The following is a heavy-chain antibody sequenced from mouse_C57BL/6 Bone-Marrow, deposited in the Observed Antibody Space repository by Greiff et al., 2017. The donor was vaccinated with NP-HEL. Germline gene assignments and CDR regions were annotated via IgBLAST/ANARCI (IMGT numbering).Heavy chain of an antibody. V-gene: IGHV7-3*01. CDR3: ARSRRGYYYGSSYWCFDV. Sequence: EVKVVESGGGLVQPGGSLSLSCAASGFTFTDYYMSWVRQPPGKALEWLGFIRNKANGYTTEYSASVKGRFTISRDTSQSILQLQMMTLKAEDSATYYCARSRRGYYYGSSYWCFDVWGTGTTVTGSS. D-gene: IGHD1-1*01. J-gene: IGHJ1*03. CDR2: IRNKANGYTT. CDR1: GFTFTDYY.